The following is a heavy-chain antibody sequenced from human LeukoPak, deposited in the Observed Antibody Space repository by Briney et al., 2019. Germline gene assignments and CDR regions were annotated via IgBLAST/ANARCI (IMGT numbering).Heavy chain of an antibody. CDR3: ARELVTVTKGFDI. V-gene: IGHV4-59*11. D-gene: IGHD4-17*01. Sequence: PSETLSLTCAVSGDSISSHYWTWIRQSPGTGLEWIGYISHIGSTNYNPSLKSRVTISIDTSKNQFSLKLRSVTAADTAVYYCARELVTVTKGFDIWGQGKMVSVSS. CDR1: GDSISSHY. J-gene: IGHJ3*02. CDR2: ISHIGST.